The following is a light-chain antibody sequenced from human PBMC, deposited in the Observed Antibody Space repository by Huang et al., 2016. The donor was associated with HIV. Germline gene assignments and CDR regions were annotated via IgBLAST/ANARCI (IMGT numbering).Light chain of an antibody. CDR1: QSSSRW. CDR3: QQYNLHLRT. Sequence: DIQLTQSPSNLSASVGDRVTITCRASQSSSRWLAWYQQNPGKAPKLLIYKASSLESGVPSRFSGSGSGTEFTLTISSLQPDDFATYYCQQYNLHLRTFGQGTRVEIK. J-gene: IGKJ1*01. V-gene: IGKV1-5*03. CDR2: KAS.